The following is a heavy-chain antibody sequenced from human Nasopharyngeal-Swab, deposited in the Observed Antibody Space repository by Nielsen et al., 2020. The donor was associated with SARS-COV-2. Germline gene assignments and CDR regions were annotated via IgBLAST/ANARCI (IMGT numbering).Heavy chain of an antibody. D-gene: IGHD5-18*01. CDR3: ARTTYSYGRFDY. J-gene: IGHJ4*02. CDR1: GFTFSNYE. Sequence: GESLKISCAASGFTFSNYEMNWVRQAPGKGLEWLSYISGTAGTISYADFVKGRFTISTDNAKNSLYLQMNSLRAEDTALYYCARTTYSYGRFDYWGQGTLVTVSS. V-gene: IGHV3-48*03. CDR2: ISGTAGTI.